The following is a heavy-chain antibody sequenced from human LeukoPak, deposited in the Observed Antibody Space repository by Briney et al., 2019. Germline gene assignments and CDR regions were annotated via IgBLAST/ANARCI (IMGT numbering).Heavy chain of an antibody. CDR2: IYYGGST. J-gene: IGHJ4*02. Sequence: SDTLSLTCAVSGDSISSSNWWGWIRQPPGKGLEWIGYIYYGGSTYYNPSLKSRVTMSVDTSKNQFSLKLSSVTAVDTAVYYCARTLSGGYRYFDYWGQGTLLAVSS. V-gene: IGHV4-28*01. CDR3: ARTLSGGYRYFDY. CDR1: GDSISSSNW. D-gene: IGHD1-26*01.